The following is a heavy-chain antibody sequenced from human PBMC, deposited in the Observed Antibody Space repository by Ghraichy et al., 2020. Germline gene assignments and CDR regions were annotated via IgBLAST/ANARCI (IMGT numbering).Heavy chain of an antibody. CDR3: ARRSSSGWGYFDY. CDR2: IYYSGST. V-gene: IGHV4-39*01. J-gene: IGHJ4*02. CDR1: GGSISSSSYY. D-gene: IGHD6-19*01. Sequence: SETLSLTCTVSGGSISSSSYYWGWIRQPPGKGLEWIGSIYYSGSTYYNPSLKSRVTISVDTSKNQFSLKLSSVTAADTAVYYCARRSSSGWGYFDYWGQGTRVTVSS.